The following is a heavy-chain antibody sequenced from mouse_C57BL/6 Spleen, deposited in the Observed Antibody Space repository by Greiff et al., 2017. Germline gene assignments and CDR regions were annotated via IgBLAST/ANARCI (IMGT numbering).Heavy chain of an antibody. CDR2: INPGSGGT. Sequence: VQLQQSGAELVRPGTSVKVSCKASGYAFTNYLIEWVKQRPGQGLEWIGVINPGSGGTNYNEKFKGKATLTADKSASTAYMQLSSLTSEDSAVYFCARGGYSNYYFAYWGQGTTLTVSA. D-gene: IGHD2-5*01. J-gene: IGHJ2*01. V-gene: IGHV1-54*01. CDR1: GYAFTNYL. CDR3: ARGGYSNYYFAY.